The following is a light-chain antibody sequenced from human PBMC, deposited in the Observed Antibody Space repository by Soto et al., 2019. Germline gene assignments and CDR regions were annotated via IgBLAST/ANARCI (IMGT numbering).Light chain of an antibody. CDR3: QQYGNLPLT. V-gene: IGKV1-33*01. Sequence: DIQMTQSPSSLSASVGDRVTITCQASQDISNFLNWYQQKPGKAPKLLIYDASNLETGVPSRFSGGGSGTDFTFTINSLQPEDVATYYCQQYGNLPLTFGPGTKVDIK. CDR1: QDISNF. J-gene: IGKJ3*01. CDR2: DAS.